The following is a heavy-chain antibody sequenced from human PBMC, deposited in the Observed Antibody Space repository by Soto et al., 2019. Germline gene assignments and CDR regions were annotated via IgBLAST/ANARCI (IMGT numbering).Heavy chain of an antibody. J-gene: IGHJ4*02. CDR2: VWFDGSNE. Sequence: QVQLVESGGGVVQPGRSLRLSCVASGFIFSSYGMHWVRQAPGKGLEWVAVVWFDGSNEFYADSVKGRFTISRDNSKKTLFLQMKSLRAEDTAVYYCAKMVAVSVAAAGFDLWGQGTLVTVSS. CDR1: GFIFSSYG. D-gene: IGHD6-13*01. CDR3: AKMVAVSVAAAGFDL. V-gene: IGHV3-33*06.